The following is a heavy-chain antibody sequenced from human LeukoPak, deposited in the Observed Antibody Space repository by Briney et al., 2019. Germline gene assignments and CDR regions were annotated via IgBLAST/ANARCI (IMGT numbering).Heavy chain of an antibody. J-gene: IGHJ4*02. CDR2: IYYSGST. V-gene: IGHV4-59*12. D-gene: IGHD3-16*01. CDR1: GGSISSYY. CDR3: AREVAMINAGGGSRFYFDY. Sequence: SETLSLTCTVSGGSISSYYWSWIRQPPGKGLEWIGYIYYSGSTNYNPSLKSRVSMSVDTSNNQFSLKLSSVTAADTAVYYCAREVAMINAGGGSRFYFDYWGQGILVTVSS.